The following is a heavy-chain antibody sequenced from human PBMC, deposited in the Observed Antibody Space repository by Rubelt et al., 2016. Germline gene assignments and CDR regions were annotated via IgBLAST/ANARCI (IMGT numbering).Heavy chain of an antibody. CDR2: IYYSGST. CDR3: ARDSGSRIFDY. V-gene: IGHV4-31*03. J-gene: IGHJ4*02. CDR1: GGSISSGGYY. Sequence: QLQLQESGPGLVKPSETLSLTCTVSGGSISSGGYYWSWIRQHPGKGLEWIGYIYYSGSTYYHPSLKSRVTRSVDTSKSPFTLKLSSVTAADTAVYCCARDSGSRIFDYWGQGTLVTVSS. D-gene: IGHD2/OR15-2a*01.